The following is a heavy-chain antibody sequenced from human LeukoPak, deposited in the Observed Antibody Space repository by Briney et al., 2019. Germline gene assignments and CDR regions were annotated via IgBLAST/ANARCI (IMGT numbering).Heavy chain of an antibody. CDR1: GFSFDSFA. CDR3: AKDATPYY. V-gene: IGHV3-23*01. CDR2: ISGSGGST. D-gene: IGHD1-26*01. J-gene: IGHJ4*02. Sequence: GGSLRLSCAASGFSFDSFAMTWVRQAPGKGLEWVSGISGSGGSTYYADSVKGRFTISRENFKNTVHLQMNRLRAEDTAVYYCAKDATPYYWGQGTLVTVSS.